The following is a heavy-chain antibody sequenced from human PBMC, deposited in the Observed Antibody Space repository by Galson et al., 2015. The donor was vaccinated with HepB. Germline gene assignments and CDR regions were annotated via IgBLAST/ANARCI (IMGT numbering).Heavy chain of an antibody. Sequence: SLRLSCAASGFTFSDYYMSWIRQAPGKGLEWVSYISSSSSYTNYADSVKGRFTISRDNAKNSLYLQMNSLRAEDTAVYYCARVYHKGAGTRWVGFDPWGQGTLVTVSS. CDR1: GFTFSDYY. J-gene: IGHJ5*02. CDR2: ISSSSSYT. D-gene: IGHD6-19*01. V-gene: IGHV3-11*06. CDR3: ARVYHKGAGTRWVGFDP.